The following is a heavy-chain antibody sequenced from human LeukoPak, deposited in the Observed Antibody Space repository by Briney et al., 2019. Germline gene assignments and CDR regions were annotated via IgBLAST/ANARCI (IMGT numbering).Heavy chain of an antibody. V-gene: IGHV7-4-1*02. Sequence: ASVKVSCKASGYTFTSYAMNWVRQAPGQGLEWMGWINTNTGNPTYAQGFTGRFVFSLDTSVSTAYLQISSLKAEDTAVYYCARDILGYCSSTSCPGGSGFDPWGQGTLVTVPS. J-gene: IGHJ5*02. CDR2: INTNTGNP. CDR3: ARDILGYCSSTSCPGGSGFDP. CDR1: GYTFTSYA. D-gene: IGHD2-2*01.